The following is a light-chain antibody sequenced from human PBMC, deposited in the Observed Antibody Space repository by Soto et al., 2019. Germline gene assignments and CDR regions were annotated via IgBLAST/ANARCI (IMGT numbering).Light chain of an antibody. CDR1: QSVSSD. CDR2: GAS. J-gene: IGKJ2*01. Sequence: EIVMTQSPATLSVSPGARATLSRRASQSVSSDLAWYQQKPGQAPRLLIYGASTRATGIPDRFSGSGSGTDFTLTISSLQFEDFAVYYCQKYKSWYTFGQGTKLEI. CDR3: QKYKSWYT. V-gene: IGKV3-15*01.